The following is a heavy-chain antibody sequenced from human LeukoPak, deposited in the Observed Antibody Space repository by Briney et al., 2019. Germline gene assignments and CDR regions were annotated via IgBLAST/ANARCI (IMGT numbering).Heavy chain of an antibody. CDR3: ARSPEELPDY. J-gene: IGHJ4*02. CDR1: GYSFTSYW. CDR2: IYSGDSDT. V-gene: IGHV5-51*01. D-gene: IGHD1-7*01. Sequence: GESLKISCEGSGYSFTSYWIGWVRQMPGKGLEWMGIIYSGDSDTRYSPSFQGQVTISSDKSISTAYLQWSSLKASDTSMYYCARSPEELPDYWGQGTLVTVSS.